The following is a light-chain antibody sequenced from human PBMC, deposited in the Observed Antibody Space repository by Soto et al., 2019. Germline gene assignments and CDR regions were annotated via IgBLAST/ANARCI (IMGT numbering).Light chain of an antibody. CDR3: QQRGDGPYT. V-gene: IGKV3-11*01. CDR1: QSVSDN. CDR2: DAS. J-gene: IGKJ2*01. Sequence: EIVLTQSPATLSLSPGERATLSCRASQSVSDNLAWYQQRPGQAPRLLIYDASNRATGIPARFSGSGSGTDFTLTISSLEPEDFAVYYCQQRGDGPYTFGQGTEWESK.